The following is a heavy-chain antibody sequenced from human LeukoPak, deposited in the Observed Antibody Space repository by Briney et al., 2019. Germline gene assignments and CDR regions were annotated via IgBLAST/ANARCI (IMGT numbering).Heavy chain of an antibody. CDR1: GYTFTSYD. J-gene: IGHJ6*03. CDR3: ARDPSSGWLSYYYYYMDV. V-gene: IGHV1-8*02. Sequence: ASVKVSCKASGYTFTSYDINWVRQATGQGLEWMGWMNPNSGNTGYAQKLQGRVTMTTDTSTSTAYMELRSLRSDDTAVYYCARDPSSGWLSYYYYYMDVWGRGTTVTISS. D-gene: IGHD6-19*01. CDR2: MNPNSGNT.